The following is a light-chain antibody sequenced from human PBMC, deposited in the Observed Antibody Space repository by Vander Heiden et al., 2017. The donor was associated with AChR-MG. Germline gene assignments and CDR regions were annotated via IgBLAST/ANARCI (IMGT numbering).Light chain of an antibody. J-gene: IGLJ3*02. Sequence: QSALTQPRSVSGSTGQSVTIPCTGTSSDVGGYNYVSWYQQHPGKAPKLMIYDVSKRPSGVPDRFSGSKSGNTASLTISGLQAEDEADYYCCSYAGSYTWVFGGGTKLTVL. CDR2: DVS. CDR3: CSYAGSYTWV. CDR1: SSDVGGYNY. V-gene: IGLV2-11*01.